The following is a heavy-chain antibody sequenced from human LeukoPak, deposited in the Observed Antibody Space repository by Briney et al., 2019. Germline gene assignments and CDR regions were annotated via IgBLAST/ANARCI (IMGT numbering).Heavy chain of an antibody. D-gene: IGHD3-10*01. CDR1: GGSIGSYY. CDR3: ASLSNSGSGTYYPAV. V-gene: IGHV4-59*08. Sequence: PSETLSLTCTVSGGSIGSYYWSWIRQPPGKGLEWIGHIYYSGSTNYNPSLKNRVTMSVDTSKNQFSLKLSSVSAADTTVDYCASLSNSGSGTYYPAVWGRGPTATVSS. J-gene: IGHJ6*02. CDR2: IYYSGST.